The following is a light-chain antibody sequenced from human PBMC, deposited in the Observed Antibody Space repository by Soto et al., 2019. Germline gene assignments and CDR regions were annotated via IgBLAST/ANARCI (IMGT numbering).Light chain of an antibody. CDR3: QQYYTRCT. V-gene: IGKV1-8*01. CDR1: QGISSY. J-gene: IGKJ3*01. CDR2: AAS. Sequence: AIRMTQSPSSLSASTGDRVTITCRASQGISSYLAWYQQKPGKAPKLLIYAASTLQSGVPSRFSGSGSGTDFTLTISCLQSEDFATYYCQQYYTRCTFGPGTKVDIK.